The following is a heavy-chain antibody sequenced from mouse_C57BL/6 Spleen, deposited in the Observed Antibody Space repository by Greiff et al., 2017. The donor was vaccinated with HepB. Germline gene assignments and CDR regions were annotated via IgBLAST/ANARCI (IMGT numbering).Heavy chain of an antibody. CDR3: AREKDGVGGY. Sequence: VKLLESGPELVKPGASVKISCKASGYAFSSSWMNWVKQRPGKGLEWIGRIYPGDGDTNYNGKFKGKATLTADKSSSTAYMQLSSLTSEDSAVYFCAREKDGVGGYWGQGTTLTVSS. V-gene: IGHV1-82*01. CDR1: GYAFSSSW. CDR2: IYPGDGDT. J-gene: IGHJ2*01. D-gene: IGHD1-1*02.